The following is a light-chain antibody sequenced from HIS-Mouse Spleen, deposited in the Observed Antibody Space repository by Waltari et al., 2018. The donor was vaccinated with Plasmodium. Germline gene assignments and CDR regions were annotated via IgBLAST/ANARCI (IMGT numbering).Light chain of an antibody. CDR3: QQYNSYSWT. V-gene: IGKV1-5*03. CDR2: KAS. Sequence: DIQMTQSPSTLSASVGDRVTITCRASQSISSRLAWYQQEPGKAPKLLIYKASSLESGVPARFSGSRSVTEFTLTISSLQPDEFATDYCQQYNSYSWTFGQGTKVEIK. J-gene: IGKJ1*01. CDR1: QSISSR.